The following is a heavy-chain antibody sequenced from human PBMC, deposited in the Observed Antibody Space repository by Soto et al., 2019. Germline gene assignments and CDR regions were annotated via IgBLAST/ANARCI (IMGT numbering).Heavy chain of an antibody. D-gene: IGHD3-16*01. CDR2: MYYSGAT. CDR3: ARHAAYDSVWGKSDGSDY. V-gene: IGHV4-39*01. CDR1: GGSISSNSYY. J-gene: IGHJ4*02. Sequence: PSETLSLTCTVSGGSISSNSYYWDWIRQPPGKGLEWIGSMYYSGATYHNPSLQSRVTISVDTSKNRFSLHLSSVTAADTAVYYFARHAAYDSVWGKSDGSDYWGQGTLVTVSS.